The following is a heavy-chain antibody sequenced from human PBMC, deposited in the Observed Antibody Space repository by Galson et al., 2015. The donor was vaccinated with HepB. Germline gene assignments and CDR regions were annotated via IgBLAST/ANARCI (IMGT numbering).Heavy chain of an antibody. Sequence: SLRLSCAASGFTFSSYAMSWVRQAPGKGLEWVSAISGSGGSADYADSVKGRFTISRDNSKNTLYLQMNSLRAEDTAVYYCVKDVVPAASYYYSGMDVWGQGTTVTVSS. CDR3: VKDVVPAASYYYSGMDV. J-gene: IGHJ6*02. D-gene: IGHD2-2*01. V-gene: IGHV3-23*01. CDR2: ISGSGGSA. CDR1: GFTFSSYA.